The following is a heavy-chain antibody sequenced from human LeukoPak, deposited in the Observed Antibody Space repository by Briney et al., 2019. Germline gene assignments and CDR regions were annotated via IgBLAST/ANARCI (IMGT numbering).Heavy chain of an antibody. CDR1: GGTFSSYA. V-gene: IGHV1-69*04. J-gene: IGHJ4*02. CDR2: IIPILGIA. CDR3: AREGFDAYYDILTGYYGYYFAY. D-gene: IGHD3-9*01. Sequence: GASVKVSCKASGGTFSSYAISWVRQAPGQGLEWMGRIIPILGIANYAQKFQGRVTITADKSTSTAYMELSSLRSEDTAVYYCAREGFDAYYDILTGYYGYYFAYWSQGTLVTVSS.